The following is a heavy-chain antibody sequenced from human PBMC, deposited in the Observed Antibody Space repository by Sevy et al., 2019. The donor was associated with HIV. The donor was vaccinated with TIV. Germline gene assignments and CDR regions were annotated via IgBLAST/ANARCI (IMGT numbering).Heavy chain of an antibody. Sequence: GESLKISCKGSGYSFTAYWIDWVRQVPGKGLEWIGTIYPGDSETRYSPSVQGQVTISADKSLTTAYLQWSSLKASDTAVYYCARPTALNVGIDFGTLDIWGQGTMVTVSS. CDR3: ARPTALNVGIDFGTLDI. CDR1: GYSFTAYW. V-gene: IGHV5-51*01. J-gene: IGHJ3*02. CDR2: IYPGDSET. D-gene: IGHD4-17*01.